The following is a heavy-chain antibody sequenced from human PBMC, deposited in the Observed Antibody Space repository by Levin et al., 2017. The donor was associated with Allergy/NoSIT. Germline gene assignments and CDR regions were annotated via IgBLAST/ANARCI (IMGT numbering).Heavy chain of an antibody. D-gene: IGHD1-1*01. CDR2: IRPTRGII. J-gene: IGHJ6*02. Sequence: GESLKISCAASGFDFSRSGMNWVRQAPGQGPEWVSYIRPTRGIIHYADPVKGRFTISRDNRKNSLYLQMNSLRVEDTATYYCVRDLTTVRGGMDVWGQGTTVTVSS. CDR1: GFDFSRSG. CDR3: VRDLTTVRGGMDV. V-gene: IGHV3-48*04.